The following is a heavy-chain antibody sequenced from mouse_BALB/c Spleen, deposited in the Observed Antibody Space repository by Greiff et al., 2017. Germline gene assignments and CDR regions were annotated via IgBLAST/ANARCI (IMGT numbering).Heavy chain of an antibody. D-gene: IGHD2-4*01. J-gene: IGHJ1*01. CDR1: GFAFSSYD. CDR3: ARHDDSYWYFDV. Sequence: EVQGVESGGGLVKPGGSLKLSCAASGFAFSSYDMSWVRQTPEKRLEWVAYISSGGGSTYYPDTVKGRFTISRDNAKNTLYLQMSSLKSEDTAMYYCARHDDSYWYFDVWGAGTTVTVSS. V-gene: IGHV5-12-1*01. CDR2: ISSGGGST.